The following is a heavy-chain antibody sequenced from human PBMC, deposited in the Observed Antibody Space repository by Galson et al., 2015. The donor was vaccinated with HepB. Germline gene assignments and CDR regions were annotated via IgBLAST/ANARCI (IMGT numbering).Heavy chain of an antibody. J-gene: IGHJ6*02. CDR2: IWLDGSNR. Sequence: YXRLSCAASGFTFSSNNMHWVRQAPGKGLEWVAVIWLDGSNRYHAASVKGRFTISRDNSKNTLFLQXXSLRVEDTAVYYCARKKDDAMDVWGQGTTVTVSS. V-gene: IGHV3-33*08. D-gene: IGHD2-15*01. CDR3: ARKKDDAMDV. CDR1: GFTFSSNN.